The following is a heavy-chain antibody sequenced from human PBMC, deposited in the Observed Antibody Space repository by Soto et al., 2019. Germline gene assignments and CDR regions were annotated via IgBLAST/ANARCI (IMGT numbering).Heavy chain of an antibody. CDR1: GGSISSGGYY. J-gene: IGHJ5*02. V-gene: IGHV4-31*03. CDR2: IYYSGST. CDR3: ARGYCSGGSCYRRGESRFWFDP. D-gene: IGHD2-15*01. Sequence: QVQLQESGPGLVKPSQTLSLTCTVSGGSISSGGYYWSWIRQHPGKGLEWIGYIYYSGSTYYNPPRKSRVTISVDPSKNPFSLKLSSVTAADTAVYYCARGYCSGGSCYRRGESRFWFDPWGQGTLVTVSS.